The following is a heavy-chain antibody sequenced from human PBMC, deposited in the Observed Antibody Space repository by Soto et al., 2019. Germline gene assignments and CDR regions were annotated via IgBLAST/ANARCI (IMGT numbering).Heavy chain of an antibody. CDR3: ARDLGCSGGSCYSSSG. D-gene: IGHD2-15*01. CDR2: IIPIFGTA. CDR1: GGTFSSYA. J-gene: IGHJ4*02. Sequence: SVKVSCKASGGTFSSYAIIWVRQAPGQGLEWMGGIIPIFGTANYAQKFQGRVTITADESTSTAYMELSSLRSEDTAVYYCARDLGCSGGSCYSSSGWGQGTLVTVSS. V-gene: IGHV1-69*13.